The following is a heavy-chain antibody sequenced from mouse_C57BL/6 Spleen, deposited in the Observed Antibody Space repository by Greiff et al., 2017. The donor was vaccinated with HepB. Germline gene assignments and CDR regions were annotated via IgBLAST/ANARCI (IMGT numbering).Heavy chain of an antibody. D-gene: IGHD1-1*01. CDR2: IYPGDGDT. CDR3: ARGGIYYYGSSYLYYAMDY. CDR1: GYAFSSYW. Sequence: QVQLQQSGAELVKPGASVKISCKASGYAFSSYWMNWVKQRPGKGLEWIGQIYPGDGDTNYNGKFKGKATLTADKSSSTAYMQLSSLTSEDSAVYFCARGGIYYYGSSYLYYAMDYWGQGTSVTVSS. V-gene: IGHV1-80*01. J-gene: IGHJ4*01.